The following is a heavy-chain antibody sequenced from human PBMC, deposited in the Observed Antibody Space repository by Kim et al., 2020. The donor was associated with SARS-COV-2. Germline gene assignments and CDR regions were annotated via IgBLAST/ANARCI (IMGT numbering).Heavy chain of an antibody. CDR2: GST. CDR3: AKGSTAPDY. J-gene: IGHJ4*02. V-gene: IGHV3-23*01. Sequence: GSTDSADSVKGRLTMSRDNAKTTLYLQMNSLRDADTAVYCCAKGSTAPDYWGQGTLVTVSS. D-gene: IGHD2-21*02.